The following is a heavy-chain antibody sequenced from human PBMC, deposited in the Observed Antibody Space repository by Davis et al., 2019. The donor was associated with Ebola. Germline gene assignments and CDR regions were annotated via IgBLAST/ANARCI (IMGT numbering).Heavy chain of an antibody. CDR3: ARRITMIVVVISYFDY. CDR2: INHSGST. CDR1: GGSFSGYY. D-gene: IGHD3-22*01. Sequence: LSCAVYGGSFSGYYWSWIRQPPGKGLEWIGEINHSGSTNYNPSLKSRVTISVDTSKNQFSLKLSSVTAADTAVYYCARRITMIVVVISYFDYWGQGTLVTVSS. V-gene: IGHV4-34*01. J-gene: IGHJ4*02.